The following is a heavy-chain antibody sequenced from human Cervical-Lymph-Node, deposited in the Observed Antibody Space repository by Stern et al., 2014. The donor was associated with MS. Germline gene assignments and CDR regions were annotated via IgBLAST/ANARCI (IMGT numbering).Heavy chain of an antibody. V-gene: IGHV1-69*01. D-gene: IGHD6-13*01. CDR3: ARHQAGIAAD. CDR2: TTPLFGTA. J-gene: IGHJ4*02. CDR1: GDTFSSLD. Sequence: VQLLESGAEVKKPGSSVKVSCKASGDTFSSLDIGWVRQAPGQRPEWLGGTTPLFGTANYAQNFQGRVTFSADDSTSTTYMELSSLRSEDTAVYYCARHQAGIAADWGQGTLVTVSS.